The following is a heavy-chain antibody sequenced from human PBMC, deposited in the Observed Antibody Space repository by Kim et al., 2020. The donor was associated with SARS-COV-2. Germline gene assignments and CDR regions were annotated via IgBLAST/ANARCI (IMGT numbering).Heavy chain of an antibody. CDR1: GFTFSSYG. Sequence: GGSLRLSCAASGFTFSSYGMHWVRQAPGKGLEWVAVISYDGSNKYYADSVKGRFTISRDNSKNTLYLQMNSLRAEDTAVYYCAKDGGWGAHWYSSSWSAFDIWGQGTMVTVSS. CDR3: AKDGGWGAHWYSSSWSAFDI. J-gene: IGHJ3*02. D-gene: IGHD6-13*01. V-gene: IGHV3-30*18. CDR2: ISYDGSNK.